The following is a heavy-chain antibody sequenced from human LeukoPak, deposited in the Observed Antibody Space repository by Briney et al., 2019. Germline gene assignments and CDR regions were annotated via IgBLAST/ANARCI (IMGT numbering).Heavy chain of an antibody. J-gene: IGHJ6*02. CDR3: ARGGGLDV. CDR2: INHNGNVN. Sequence: GGSLRLSCTASGFTFGDYAMNWARQAPGKGLEWVASINHNGNVNYYVDSVKGRFTISRDNAKNSLYLQMSNLRAEDTAVYFCARGGGLDVWGQGATVTVSS. D-gene: IGHD3-16*01. V-gene: IGHV3-7*03. CDR1: GFTFGDYA.